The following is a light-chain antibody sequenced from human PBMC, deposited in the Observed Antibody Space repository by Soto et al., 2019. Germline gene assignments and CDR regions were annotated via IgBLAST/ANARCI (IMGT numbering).Light chain of an antibody. V-gene: IGKV3-20*01. CDR3: QQYGSSLPLT. CDR2: GAS. Sequence: EIVLTQSPGTLSLSPGERATLSCRASQSVSSGYLAWYQQQPGQAPRLLIYGASSRATGIPDRFSGSGSGTDFXXTISRLEPEDFAVYYCQQYGSSLPLTFGGGTKVEIK. J-gene: IGKJ4*01. CDR1: QSVSSGY.